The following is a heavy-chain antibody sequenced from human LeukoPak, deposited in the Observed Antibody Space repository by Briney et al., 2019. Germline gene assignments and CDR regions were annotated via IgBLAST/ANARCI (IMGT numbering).Heavy chain of an antibody. CDR2: IYPGNSDT. Sequence: GESLKISCKGSGYSFSTYWIGWVRQIPGKGLEWMGIIYPGNSDTRNSPSFQGQVTISVDKSINTAYLQWSSLKASDTAMYYCARFHGSGTSSYFDSWGQGTPVTVSS. CDR3: ARFHGSGTSSYFDS. V-gene: IGHV5-51*01. D-gene: IGHD3-10*01. J-gene: IGHJ4*02. CDR1: GYSFSTYW.